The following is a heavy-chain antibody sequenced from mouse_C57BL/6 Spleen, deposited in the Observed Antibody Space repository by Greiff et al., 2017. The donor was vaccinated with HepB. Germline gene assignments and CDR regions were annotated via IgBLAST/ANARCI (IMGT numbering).Heavy chain of an antibody. CDR3: ARSPIYYYAMDY. V-gene: IGHV1-26*01. CDR2: INPNNGGT. D-gene: IGHD1-3*01. J-gene: IGHJ4*01. Sequence: EVQLQQSGPELVKPGASVKISCKASGYTFTDYYMNWVKQSHGKSLEWIGDINPNNGGTSYNQKFKGKATLTVDKSSSTAYMELRSLTSEDSAVYYCARSPIYYYAMDYWGQGTSVTVSS. CDR1: GYTFTDYY.